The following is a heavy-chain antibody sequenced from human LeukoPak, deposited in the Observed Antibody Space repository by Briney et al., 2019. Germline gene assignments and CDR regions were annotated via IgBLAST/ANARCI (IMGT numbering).Heavy chain of an antibody. CDR1: GGSISSYY. Sequence: SETLSLTCTVSGGSISSYYWSWIRQPPGKGLEWIGYIYYSGSTNYNPSLKSRVTISVDTSKNQFSLKLSSVTAADTAVYYCARGKLWFGELLTFDYWGQGTLVTVSS. V-gene: IGHV4-59*01. J-gene: IGHJ4*02. CDR2: IYYSGST. D-gene: IGHD3-10*01. CDR3: ARGKLWFGELLTFDY.